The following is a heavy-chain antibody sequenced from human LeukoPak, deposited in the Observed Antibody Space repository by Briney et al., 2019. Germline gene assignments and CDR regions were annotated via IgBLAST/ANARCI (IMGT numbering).Heavy chain of an antibody. D-gene: IGHD3-10*01. V-gene: IGHV1-46*01. J-gene: IGHJ3*02. CDR3: ATYYGSGSDI. Sequence: ASVKVSCKASGYTFTSYYMHWVRQAPGQGLEWMGLINPTGDSTGYAQKFQGRVTITRNTSISTAYMELSSLRSEDTAVYYCATYYGSGSDIWGQGTMVTVSS. CDR2: INPTGDST. CDR1: GYTFTSYY.